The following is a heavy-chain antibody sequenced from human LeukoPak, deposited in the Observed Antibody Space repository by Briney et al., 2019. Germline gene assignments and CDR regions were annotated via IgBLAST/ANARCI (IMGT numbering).Heavy chain of an antibody. CDR2: IIPILGIA. Sequence: SVKVSCKASGGTFSSYAISWVRQAPGQGLEWMGRIIPILGIANYAQKFQGRVTITADKSTSTAYMELSSLRSEDTAVYYCARGGVGAPDDYWGQGTLVTVSS. CDR1: GGTFSSYA. V-gene: IGHV1-69*04. CDR3: ARGGVGAPDDY. J-gene: IGHJ4*02. D-gene: IGHD1-26*01.